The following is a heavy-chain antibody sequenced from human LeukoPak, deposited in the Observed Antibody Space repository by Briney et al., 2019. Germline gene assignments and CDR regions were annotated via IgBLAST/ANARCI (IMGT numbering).Heavy chain of an antibody. D-gene: IGHD3-9*01. CDR1: GFTFSGYW. V-gene: IGHV3-74*03. Sequence: GGSLRLSCAASGFTFSGYWMHWVRQAPGKGLVWVSRINSDGYSITYADSVKGRFAISRDNSKNTLFLQMNSLRDEDTAVYYCARGGLRHFDRSPFEVWGQGTMVTVSS. CDR3: ARGGLRHFDRSPFEV. J-gene: IGHJ3*01. CDR2: INSDGYSI.